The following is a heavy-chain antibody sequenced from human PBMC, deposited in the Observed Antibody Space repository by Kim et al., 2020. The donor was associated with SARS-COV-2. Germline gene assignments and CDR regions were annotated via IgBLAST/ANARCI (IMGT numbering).Heavy chain of an antibody. J-gene: IGHJ4*02. CDR3: VSYHFDY. V-gene: IGHV6-1*01. CDR2: SRWYY. Sequence: SRWYYEYAPTVKGRITISPDTTKNQFSLRLNSVTPEDTAIYYCVSYHFDYWGQGTLVTVSS.